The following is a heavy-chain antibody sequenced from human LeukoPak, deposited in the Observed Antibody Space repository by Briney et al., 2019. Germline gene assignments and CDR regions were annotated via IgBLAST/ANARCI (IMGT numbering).Heavy chain of an antibody. CDR2: INWNGGST. CDR3: ARGDSSGYPDYYYYMDV. D-gene: IGHD3-22*01. CDR1: GGTFDDYG. J-gene: IGHJ6*03. V-gene: IGHV3-20*04. Sequence: PGGSLRLSSAASGGTFDDYGMSWVRQAPGKGQEWVSGINWNGGSTAYEDSVKDRFTTFRDNAKHALYLQMNSLRAEDTALYYCARGDSSGYPDYYYYMDVWGKGTTVTVSS.